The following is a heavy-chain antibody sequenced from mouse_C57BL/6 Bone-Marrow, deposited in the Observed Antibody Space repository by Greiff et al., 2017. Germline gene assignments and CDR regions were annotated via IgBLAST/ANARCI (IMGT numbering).Heavy chain of an antibody. CDR3: AIGRILVTYFDY. J-gene: IGHJ2*01. Sequence: QVQLQQPGAELVRPGTSVKLSCKASGYTFTSYWMHWVKQRPGQGLEWIGVIDPSDSYTNYNQKFKGKATLTVDTSSSTAYMQLSSLTSEDSAVYYCAIGRILVTYFDYWGQGTTLTVSS. D-gene: IGHD2-5*01. CDR1: GYTFTSYW. CDR2: IDPSDSYT. V-gene: IGHV1-59*01.